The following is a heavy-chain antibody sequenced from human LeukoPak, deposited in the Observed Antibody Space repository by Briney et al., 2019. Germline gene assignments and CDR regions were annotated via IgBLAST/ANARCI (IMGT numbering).Heavy chain of an antibody. CDR1: GFTVTTNY. CDR2: IYNNGRA. Sequence: GGSLRLSCATSGFTVTTNYVSWVRQAPGKGLEWVSLIYNNGRAHYADSVKGRFTISRDSSNDTVYLQMSSLRADDTAVYYCSFRQDYWGQGILVTVSS. J-gene: IGHJ4*02. V-gene: IGHV3-53*01. CDR3: SFRQDY.